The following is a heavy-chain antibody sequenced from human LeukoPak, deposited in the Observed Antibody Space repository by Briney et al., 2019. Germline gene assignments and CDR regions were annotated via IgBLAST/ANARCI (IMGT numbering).Heavy chain of an antibody. Sequence: SDTLSLTCTVSGGSISSSSYYWGWIRQPPGKGLEWIGSIYYSGSTYYNPSLKSRVTISVDTSKNQFSLKLSSVTAADTAVYYCARQTYYYDSSGYYFSEYYFDYWGQGTLVTVSS. J-gene: IGHJ4*02. CDR2: IYYSGST. CDR1: GGSISSSSYY. V-gene: IGHV4-39*01. D-gene: IGHD3-22*01. CDR3: ARQTYYYDSSGYYFSEYYFDY.